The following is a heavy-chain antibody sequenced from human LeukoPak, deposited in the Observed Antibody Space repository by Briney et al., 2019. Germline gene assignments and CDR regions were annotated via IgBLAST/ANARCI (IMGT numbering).Heavy chain of an antibody. J-gene: IGHJ4*02. V-gene: IGHV3-74*01. D-gene: IGHD1-26*01. Sequence: GGSLRLSCAASGFTFSNAWMSWVRQAPGKGLVWVSRIKYDASSTSYADSVKGRFTISRDNAKNTLYLQMNSLRAEDTAVYYCARGATYAYYQDYWGQGTLVTVSS. CDR2: IKYDASST. CDR1: GFTFSNAW. CDR3: ARGATYAYYQDY.